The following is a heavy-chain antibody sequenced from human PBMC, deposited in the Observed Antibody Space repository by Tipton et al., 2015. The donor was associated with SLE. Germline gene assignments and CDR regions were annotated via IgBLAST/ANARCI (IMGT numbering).Heavy chain of an antibody. Sequence: GSLRLSCAASGFTFSNYDMHWVREVTGKGLEWVSGIGTAGDTKYAGSVKGRFTVSRENGKNSLYLQMNSLRVGDTAVYYCARSGESAEMDGMDVWGQGTTVPVSS. V-gene: IGHV3-13*01. J-gene: IGHJ6*02. CDR1: GFTFSNYD. CDR3: ARSGESAEMDGMDV. D-gene: IGHD2-2*01. CDR2: IGTAGDT.